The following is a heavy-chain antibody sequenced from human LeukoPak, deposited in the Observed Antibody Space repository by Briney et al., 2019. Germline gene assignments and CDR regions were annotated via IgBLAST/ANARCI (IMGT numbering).Heavy chain of an antibody. Sequence: VASVKVSCKASGFTFNSYGISWVRQAPGQGPEWMGRISVYNGNANYAQKLEGRVTMITDSSTSTAYMELRSLRSDDTAVYYCARWGAYDILTGNEGDYWGQGTLVTVSS. CDR1: GFTFNSYG. D-gene: IGHD3-9*01. CDR2: ISVYNGNA. V-gene: IGHV1-18*01. CDR3: ARWGAYDILTGNEGDY. J-gene: IGHJ4*02.